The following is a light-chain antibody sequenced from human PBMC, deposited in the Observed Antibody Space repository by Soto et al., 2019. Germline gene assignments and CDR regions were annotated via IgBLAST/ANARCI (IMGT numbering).Light chain of an antibody. J-gene: IGKJ1*01. CDR3: LQSYCAPRT. CDR2: TAS. Sequence: DIQMTQSPSSLSASVGDRVTITCRASENINKYVSWFQQKPGKAPKLLIYTASDLQSGAPSRFSGSGSRTDFKLTISHLQPADSATYFCLQSYCAPRTFGQGTQVEIK. CDR1: ENINKY. V-gene: IGKV1-39*01.